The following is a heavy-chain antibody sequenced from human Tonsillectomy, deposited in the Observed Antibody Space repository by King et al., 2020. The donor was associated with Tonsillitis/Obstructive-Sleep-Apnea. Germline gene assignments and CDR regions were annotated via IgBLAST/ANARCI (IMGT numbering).Heavy chain of an antibody. CDR2: ISGSGATT. D-gene: IGHD6-19*01. V-gene: IGHV3-23*04. J-gene: IGHJ4*02. CDR3: AKETWSSGWYPFDY. Sequence: VQLVESGGGLVQPGGSLRLSCAASGFTFSIYAMCWVRQAPGKGLEWVSAISGSGATTYYADSVKGRFTISRDNSKNTLYLQMNSLRAEDTAVYYCAKETWSSGWYPFDYWGQGTLVTVSS. CDR1: GFTFSIYA.